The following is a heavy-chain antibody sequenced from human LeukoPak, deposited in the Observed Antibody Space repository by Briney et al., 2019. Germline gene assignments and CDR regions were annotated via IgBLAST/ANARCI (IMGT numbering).Heavy chain of an antibody. CDR1: GYTFTSYG. D-gene: IGHD3-9*01. V-gene: IGHV1-18*01. J-gene: IGHJ5*02. CDR3: ARDPDGGILTGYYGGGWFDP. Sequence: ASVKVSCKASGYTFTSYGISWVRQAPGQGLEWMGWISAYNGNTNYAQKLQGRVTMTTDTSTSTAYMELRSLRSDDTAVYYCARDPDGGILTGYYGGGWFDPWGQGTLVTVSS. CDR2: ISAYNGNT.